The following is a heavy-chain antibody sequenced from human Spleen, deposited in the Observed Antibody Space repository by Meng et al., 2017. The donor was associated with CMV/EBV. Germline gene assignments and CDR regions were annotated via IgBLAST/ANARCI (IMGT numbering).Heavy chain of an antibody. CDR3: ARGQYDFWSGYSPTARWFDP. V-gene: IGHV3-48*03. Sequence: GESLKISCVASGFIFSNFEMNWVRQAPGKGLEWVSYIMTGGPIYYADSVEGRFTVSRDNAQNSLYLQMDSLRPEDTAVYYCARGQYDFWSGYSPTARWFDPWGQGTLVTVSS. CDR2: IMTGGPI. D-gene: IGHD3/OR15-3a*01. CDR1: GFIFSNFE. J-gene: IGHJ5*02.